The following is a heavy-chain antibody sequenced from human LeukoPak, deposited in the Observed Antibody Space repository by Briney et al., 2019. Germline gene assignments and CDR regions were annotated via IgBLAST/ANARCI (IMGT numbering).Heavy chain of an antibody. D-gene: IGHD3-3*01. V-gene: IGHV4-61*02. CDR2: IYTSGST. Sequence: SQTLSLTCTDSRGSISSGSYYWSWIRQPAGKGLEWIGRIYTSGSTNYNPSLKSRVTISVDTSKNQFSLKLSSVTAADTAVYYCARGVYYDFWSGYFNNWFDPWGQGTLVTVSS. J-gene: IGHJ5*02. CDR3: ARGVYYDFWSGYFNNWFDP. CDR1: RGSISSGSYY.